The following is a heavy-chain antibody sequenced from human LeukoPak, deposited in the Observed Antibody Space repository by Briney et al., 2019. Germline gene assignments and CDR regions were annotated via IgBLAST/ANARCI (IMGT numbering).Heavy chain of an antibody. V-gene: IGHV3-30-3*01. Sequence: PGGPLRLSCAASGFTFSNYAMHWVRQAPGEGLEWVTLISFDGSNKYYADSVKGRFTISRDNSKNTLYLQMNSLRAEDTAVYYCARDSPDDYYDSSGYYRLDYWGQGTLVTVSS. CDR1: GFTFSNYA. D-gene: IGHD3-22*01. CDR2: ISFDGSNK. CDR3: ARDSPDDYYDSSGYYRLDY. J-gene: IGHJ4*02.